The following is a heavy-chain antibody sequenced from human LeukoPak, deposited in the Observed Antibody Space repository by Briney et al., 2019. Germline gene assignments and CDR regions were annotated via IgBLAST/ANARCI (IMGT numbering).Heavy chain of an antibody. CDR2: INTDSGNP. CDR3: AREILRFDI. V-gene: IGHV7-4-1*02. J-gene: IGHJ3*02. Sequence: GASVKVSCKASGYSFNSQGMNWVRQAPGQGLEWMGWINTDSGNPTYAQGFTGRFVFSLDSSVSTAYLQISNLMPEDTATYYCAREILRFDIWGQGTMVTVSS. CDR1: GYSFNSQG.